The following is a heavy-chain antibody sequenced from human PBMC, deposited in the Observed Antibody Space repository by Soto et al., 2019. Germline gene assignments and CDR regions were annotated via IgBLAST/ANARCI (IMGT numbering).Heavy chain of an antibody. CDR3: AVADILVVVAAISWFDP. D-gene: IGHD2-15*01. Sequence: GGSLRLSCAASGFTFSSYAMSWVRQAPGKGLEWVSAISGSGGSTYYADSVKGRFTISRDNSKNTLYLQMNSLRAEDTAVYYCAVADILVVVAAISWFDPWGQGTLVTVSS. V-gene: IGHV3-23*01. CDR2: ISGSGGST. CDR1: GFTFSSYA. J-gene: IGHJ5*02.